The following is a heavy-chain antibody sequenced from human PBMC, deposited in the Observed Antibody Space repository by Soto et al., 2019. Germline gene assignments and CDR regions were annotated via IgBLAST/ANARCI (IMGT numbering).Heavy chain of an antibody. CDR3: ASRAATDFYDSSGYFSY. V-gene: IGHV1-69*12. CDR1: RGTFSTYG. J-gene: IGHJ4*02. CDR2: FIPLFGTS. Sequence: QVQLEQSGAAVKKHGSSVKVSCKASRGTFSTYGISWVRQAPGQGLEWMGGFIPLFGTSNYAQEFQGRVTLTADESTSTAYMELNSLRSEDTAVYYCASRAATDFYDSSGYFSYWGQGTLVTVSS. D-gene: IGHD3-22*01.